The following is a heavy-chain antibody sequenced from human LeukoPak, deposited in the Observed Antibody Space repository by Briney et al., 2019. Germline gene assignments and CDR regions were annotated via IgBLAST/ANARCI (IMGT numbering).Heavy chain of an antibody. D-gene: IGHD5-18*01. CDR2: ISAYNGYT. J-gene: IGHJ3*02. CDR1: GYTFTSYG. V-gene: IGHV1-18*01. Sequence: ASVKVSCKASGYTFTSYGITWVRQAPGQGLEWMGWISAYNGYTDFAQKFQARVTMTTGTSTSTAYMELSSLRSEDTAVYYCARVDGYSYGYDAFDIWGQGTMVTVSS. CDR3: ARVDGYSYGYDAFDI.